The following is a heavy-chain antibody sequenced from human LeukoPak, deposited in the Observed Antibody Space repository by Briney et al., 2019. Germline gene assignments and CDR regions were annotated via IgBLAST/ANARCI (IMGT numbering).Heavy chain of an antibody. CDR3: ARVSGRFTWYFDL. J-gene: IGHJ2*01. CDR2: IYHSGST. CDR1: GGSVSSSSYY. V-gene: IGHV4-39*07. Sequence: SETLSLSCTVSGGSVSSSSYYWGWMRQPPGKGVEWFGIIYHSGSTYYNPSLKSRVTISVDTSKNQFSLKLSSVTAADTAVYYRARVSGRFTWYFDLWGRGTLVTVSS.